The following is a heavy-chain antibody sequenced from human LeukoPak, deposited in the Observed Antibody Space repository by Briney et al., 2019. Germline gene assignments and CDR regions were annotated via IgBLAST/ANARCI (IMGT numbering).Heavy chain of an antibody. J-gene: IGHJ4*02. CDR2: IYYSGST. CDR1: GGSISSGDYY. Sequence: SETLSLTCTVSGGSISSGDYYWSWIRQHPGKGLEWIGYIYYSGSTYYNLSLKSRVTISVDTSKNQFSLKLSSVTAADTAVYYCTRSESLWGQGTLVTVSS. CDR3: TRSESL. V-gene: IGHV4-31*03.